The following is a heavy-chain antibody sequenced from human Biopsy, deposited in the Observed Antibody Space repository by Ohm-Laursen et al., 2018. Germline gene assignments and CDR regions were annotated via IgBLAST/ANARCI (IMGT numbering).Heavy chain of an antibody. CDR1: SYTFTDYN. J-gene: IGHJ4*02. Sequence: ASVKVSCKASSYTFTDYNIHWMRQAPGQGLEWLGYINCKTGATNYAQRFQGTVTMTRDTSISAAYLALGSLRSADTAIYYCARDPLNGHKHFDYWGQGTLVTVS. CDR2: INCKTGAT. CDR3: ARDPLNGHKHFDY. V-gene: IGHV1-2*02. D-gene: IGHD2-8*01.